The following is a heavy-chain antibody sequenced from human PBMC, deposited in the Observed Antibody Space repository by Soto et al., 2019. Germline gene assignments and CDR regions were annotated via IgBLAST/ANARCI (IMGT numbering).Heavy chain of an antibody. J-gene: IGHJ4*02. CDR3: AREAGDYFAY. CDR2: ISAYNGNT. V-gene: IGHV1-18*01. Sequence: ASVKVSCKASGYTFTSYGISWVRQAPGQGLEGMGWISAYNGNTTYAQKLQGRVTMTTDTPTSTAYMELRSLRSDDTAVYYCAREAGDYFAYWGQGTLVTVSS. CDR1: GYTFTSYG.